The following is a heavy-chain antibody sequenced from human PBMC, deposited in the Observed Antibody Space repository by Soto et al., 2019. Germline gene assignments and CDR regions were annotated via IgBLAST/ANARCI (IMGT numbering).Heavy chain of an antibody. D-gene: IGHD5-18*01. CDR2: IYYSGST. V-gene: IGHV4-59*01. J-gene: IGHJ6*02. CDR1: GGSISSYY. CDR3: ARRGYSYPVVDV. Sequence: SETLSLTCTVSGGSISSYYWSWIRQPPGKGLEWIGYIYYSGSTNYNPSLKSRVTISVDTSKNQFSLKLTSVTAADKAVYYCARRGYSYPVVDVWGHGTTLTV.